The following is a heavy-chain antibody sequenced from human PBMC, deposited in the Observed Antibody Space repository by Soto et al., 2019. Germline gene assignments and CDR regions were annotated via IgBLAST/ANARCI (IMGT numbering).Heavy chain of an antibody. V-gene: IGHV1-3*01. CDR2: INADKANT. J-gene: IGHJ4*02. D-gene: IGHD3-22*01. CDR1: GYTFINYV. CDR3: ARPRSGFSFDF. Sequence: GASVKVSFKAAGYTFINYVIHWVRQAPGQRLEWMGWINADKANTRYSQKFQDRVTITRDTSANTAYMDLSSLTSEDTAVYYCARPRSGFSFDFWGQGTPVTVSS.